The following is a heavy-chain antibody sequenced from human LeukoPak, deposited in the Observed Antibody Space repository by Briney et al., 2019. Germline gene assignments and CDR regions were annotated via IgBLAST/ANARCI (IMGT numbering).Heavy chain of an antibody. CDR2: ITYDGSAS. CDR3: ARDGKSGSEDGFDI. Sequence: PRRSLRLSCAASGFPFNSFTMHWVRQAPGKGLEWVALITYDGSASYYSDSVKGRFSVSRDNSKSTLDLQMNSLRADDTAVYYCARDGKSGSEDGFDIWGQGTVVTVSS. J-gene: IGHJ3*02. V-gene: IGHV3-30*04. D-gene: IGHD1-26*01. CDR1: GFPFNSFT.